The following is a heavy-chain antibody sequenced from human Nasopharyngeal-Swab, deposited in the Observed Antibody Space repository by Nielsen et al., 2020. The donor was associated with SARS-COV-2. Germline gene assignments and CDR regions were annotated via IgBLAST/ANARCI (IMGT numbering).Heavy chain of an antibody. CDR2: ISGSGGST. CDR3: ARAAAGTSYYYGMDV. Sequence: GESLKISCAASGFTFSSYAMSWVRQAPGKGLEWVSAISGSGGSTYYADSVKGRFTISRDNPKNSLYLQMYSLRAEDTAVYYCARAAAGTSYYYGMDVWGQGTTVTVSS. CDR1: GFTFSSYA. J-gene: IGHJ6*02. D-gene: IGHD6-13*01. V-gene: IGHV3-23*01.